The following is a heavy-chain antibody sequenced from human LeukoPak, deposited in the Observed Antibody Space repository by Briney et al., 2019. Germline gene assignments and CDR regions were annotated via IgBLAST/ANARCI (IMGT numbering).Heavy chain of an antibody. V-gene: IGHV1-2*06. CDR2: IIPNSGDK. Sequence: ASVKVSCKASGYTFTVYYMFWVVQATGQGLEWMGRIIPNSGDKAYAQNFQGRVTMTRHTSISTAYMELTSLRSDDTAVYYGARGYCSGGTCYLVENWFDPWGHGTLVTVSS. CDR1: GYTFTVYY. D-gene: IGHD2-15*01. J-gene: IGHJ5*02. CDR3: ARGYCSGGTCYLVENWFDP.